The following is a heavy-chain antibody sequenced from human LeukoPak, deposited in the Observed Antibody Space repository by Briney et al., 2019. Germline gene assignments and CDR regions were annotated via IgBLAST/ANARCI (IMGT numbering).Heavy chain of an antibody. CDR2: ISGSGGST. J-gene: IGHJ4*02. D-gene: IGHD3-16*02. CDR3: AKTPQYDYVWGSYRYTYFDY. V-gene: IGHV3-23*01. CDR1: GCTFSSYA. Sequence: GGSLRLSCAASGCTFSSYAMSGVGQAPGKGREWVSAISGSGGSTYYADSVKGRFTISRDNSKNTLYLQMNSLRAEDTAVYYCAKTPQYDYVWGSYRYTYFDYWGQGTLVTVSS.